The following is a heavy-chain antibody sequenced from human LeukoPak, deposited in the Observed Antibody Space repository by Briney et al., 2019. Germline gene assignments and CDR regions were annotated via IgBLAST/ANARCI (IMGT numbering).Heavy chain of an antibody. J-gene: IGHJ2*01. Sequence: SETLSLTCTVSGGSISSGDYYWSWIRQPPGKGLEWIGYIYYSGSTCYNPSLKSRVTISVDTSKNQFSLKLSSVTAADTAVYYCARDFHCSSTSCYYRWYFDLWGRGTLVTVSS. CDR3: ARDFHCSSTSCYYRWYFDL. CDR2: IYYSGST. CDR1: GGSISSGDYY. V-gene: IGHV4-30-4*01. D-gene: IGHD2-2*01.